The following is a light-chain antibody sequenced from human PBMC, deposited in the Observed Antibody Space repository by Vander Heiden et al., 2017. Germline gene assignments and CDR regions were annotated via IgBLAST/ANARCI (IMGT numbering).Light chain of an antibody. CDR1: KLGDKY. CDR3: QAWDSSTVV. V-gene: IGLV3-1*01. J-gene: IGLJ2*01. CDR2: QDS. Sequence: SYELTQPPSVSVSPGQTASIPCSGDKLGDKYACWYRKKPGQSPVLVIYQDSKRPSGIPERFSGSNSGNTATLTIGGTQAMDEADYYCQAWDSSTVVFGGGTKLTVL.